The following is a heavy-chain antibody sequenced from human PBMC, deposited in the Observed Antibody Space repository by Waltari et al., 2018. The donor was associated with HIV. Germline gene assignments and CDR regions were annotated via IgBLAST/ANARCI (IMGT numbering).Heavy chain of an antibody. CDR2: ISDDGSNK. Sequence: QVHLVESGGGVVQPRRSLRLSCAASGFTFSSYAIHWVRQAPGKGLEWVALISDDGSNKYYADSVKGRFTISRDNSKNTLYLQMNSLRAEDTSVYYCARDTGYCSFGSCSYNWLDPWGQGTLVSVSS. CDR3: ARDTGYCSFGSCSYNWLDP. V-gene: IGHV3-30*01. J-gene: IGHJ5*02. CDR1: GFTFSSYA. D-gene: IGHD2-15*01.